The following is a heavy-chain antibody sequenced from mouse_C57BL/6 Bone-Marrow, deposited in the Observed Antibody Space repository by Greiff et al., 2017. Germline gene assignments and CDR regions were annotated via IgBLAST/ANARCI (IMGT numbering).Heavy chain of an antibody. Sequence: VQLQQPGAELVKPGASVKLSCKASGYTFTNYWMHWVKQRPGQGLEWIGMMHPNGGSPDYNEKFKSEATLRVDKSSRTAYMELSSLTSEDSAVYYCARSYDYDDYTRDYWGQGTSVTVSS. CDR2: MHPNGGSP. V-gene: IGHV1-64*01. D-gene: IGHD2-4*01. CDR1: GYTFTNYW. CDR3: ARSYDYDDYTRDY. J-gene: IGHJ4*01.